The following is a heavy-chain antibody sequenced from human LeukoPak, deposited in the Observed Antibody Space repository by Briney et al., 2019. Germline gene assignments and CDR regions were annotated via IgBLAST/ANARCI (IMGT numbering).Heavy chain of an antibody. D-gene: IGHD1-26*01. Sequence: SETLSLTCTVSGGSIYTYYWSWIRQPPGKGLEWVGSIYYSGSTYYNPSLKSRLTISVDTSKNQVSLQVTSVTAADTAVYYCATAGKCISGPGEFDYWGQGTLVTVSS. CDR3: ATAGKCISGPGEFDY. V-gene: IGHV4-59*01. CDR2: IYYSGST. J-gene: IGHJ4*02. CDR1: GGSIYTYY.